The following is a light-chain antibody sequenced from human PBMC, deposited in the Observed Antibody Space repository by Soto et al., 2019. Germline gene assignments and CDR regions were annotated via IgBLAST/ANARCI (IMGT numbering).Light chain of an antibody. CDR3: QQYCSSRPWT. CDR2: GAS. CDR1: QSVSSSY. V-gene: IGKV3-20*01. J-gene: IGKJ1*01. Sequence: EIVLTQSPGTLSLSPGERATLSCRASQSVSSSYLAWYQQKPGQAPRLLIYGASSRATGIPDRFSGSGSGTDFTLTISRLEPEDVAVYYCQQYCSSRPWTFGQGTKVEIK.